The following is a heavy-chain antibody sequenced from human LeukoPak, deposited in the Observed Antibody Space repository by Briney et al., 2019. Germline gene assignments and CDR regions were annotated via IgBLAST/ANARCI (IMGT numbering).Heavy chain of an antibody. CDR2: INRDGSST. D-gene: IGHD3-22*01. V-gene: IGHV3-74*01. CDR1: GFTSSGSW. Sequence: GGSLRLSCADSGFTSSGSWVHWVRQVPGKGLVWVSGINRDGSSTNYADSVKGRFTSSRDNAKKPLYLKMNSLRAEDTAVYYCARGRDSSAYPYFDYWGQGTLVTVSS. CDR3: ARGRDSSAYPYFDY. J-gene: IGHJ4*02.